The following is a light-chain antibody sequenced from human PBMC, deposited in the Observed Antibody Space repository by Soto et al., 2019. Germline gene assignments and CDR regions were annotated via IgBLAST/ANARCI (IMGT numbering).Light chain of an antibody. Sequence: EIVLTQSPGTLSLSPVERATLSCMASQSVSTFLAWYQQKPGQAPRLLIYDASNRATGIPARFRGSGSGTDFTLTISSLEPEDFAVYYCQQRSNWPTFGQGTKGDIK. CDR1: QSVSTF. J-gene: IGKJ1*01. CDR2: DAS. CDR3: QQRSNWPT. V-gene: IGKV3-11*01.